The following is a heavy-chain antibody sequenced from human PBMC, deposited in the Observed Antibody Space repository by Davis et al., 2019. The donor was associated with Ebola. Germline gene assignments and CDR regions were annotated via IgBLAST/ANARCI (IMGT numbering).Heavy chain of an antibody. CDR3: ARDQAGYCSGGSCYLHPNWFDP. Sequence: ASVKVSCKASGYTFTSYGISWVRQAPGQGLEWMGWISAYNGNTNYAQKLQGRVTMTTDTSTSTAYMELRSLRSDDTAVYYCARDQAGYCSGGSCYLHPNWFDPWGQGTLVTVSS. V-gene: IGHV1-18*01. CDR2: ISAYNGNT. D-gene: IGHD2-15*01. J-gene: IGHJ5*02. CDR1: GYTFTSYG.